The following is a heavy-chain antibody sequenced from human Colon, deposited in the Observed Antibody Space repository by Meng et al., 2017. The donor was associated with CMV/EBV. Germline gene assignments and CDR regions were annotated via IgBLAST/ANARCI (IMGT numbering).Heavy chain of an antibody. V-gene: IGHV3-30-3*01. D-gene: IGHD3-16*01. J-gene: IGHJ4*02. CDR3: VRGRYYGVAFGGVSFFDY. CDR1: GFTFSSYA. Sequence: GESLKISCAASGFTFSSYAMSWVRQAPGKGLEWVALISNDATIKYFADSVKGRFTISRDNSNNTMYLHMNSLRAGDTAVYYCVRGRYYGVAFGGVSFFDYWGQGTLVTVSS. CDR2: ISNDATIK.